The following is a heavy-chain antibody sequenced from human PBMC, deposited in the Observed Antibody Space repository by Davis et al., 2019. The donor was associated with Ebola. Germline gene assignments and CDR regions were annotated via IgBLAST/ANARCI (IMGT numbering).Heavy chain of an antibody. CDR1: GLTFSDYY. CDR3: AEGGTNNFLGAN. CDR2: ISATGVDK. J-gene: IGHJ4*02. V-gene: IGHV3-23*01. Sequence: GESLKISCAASGLTFSDYYMSWVRQAPGGGLEWVAGISATGVDKKYADSVRGRFSISRDDSKNTLYLQMDSLRAEDTAVFYCAEGGTNNFLGANWGQGTLVTVSS. D-gene: IGHD2-8*01.